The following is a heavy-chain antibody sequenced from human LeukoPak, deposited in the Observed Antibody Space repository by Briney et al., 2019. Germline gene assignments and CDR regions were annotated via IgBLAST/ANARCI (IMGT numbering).Heavy chain of an antibody. J-gene: IGHJ4*02. CDR1: GGSISSYY. CDR3: ARVRAAAGTPRGLHREYYFDY. CDR2: IYYSGST. V-gene: IGHV4-59*01. Sequence: PSETLSLTGTGSGGSISSYYWSWNRQPPGKGLEWIGYIYYSGSTNYNPSLKSRVTISVDTSKNQFSLKLSSVTAADTAVYYCARVRAAAGTPRGLHREYYFDYWGQGTLVTVSS. D-gene: IGHD6-13*01.